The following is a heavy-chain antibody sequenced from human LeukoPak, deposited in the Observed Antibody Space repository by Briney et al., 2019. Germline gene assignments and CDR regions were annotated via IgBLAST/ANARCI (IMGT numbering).Heavy chain of an antibody. V-gene: IGHV4-59*01. Sequence: SETLSLTCTVSGGSISSYYWSWIRQPPGEGLEWIGYIYYSGSTNYNPSLKSRVTISVDTSKNQFSLKLSSVTAADTAVYYCARGYCSGGSCYRYWYFDLWGRGTLVTVSS. CDR1: GGSISSYY. J-gene: IGHJ2*01. D-gene: IGHD2-15*01. CDR3: ARGYCSGGSCYRYWYFDL. CDR2: IYYSGST.